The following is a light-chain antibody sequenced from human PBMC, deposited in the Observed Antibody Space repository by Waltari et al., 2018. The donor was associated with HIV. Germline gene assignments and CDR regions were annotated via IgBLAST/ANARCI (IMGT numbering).Light chain of an antibody. V-gene: IGLV1-44*01. J-gene: IGLJ1*01. CDR1: SSNIGSNT. CDR3: ASWDDSLNGLYV. CDR2: SNS. Sequence: QSVLPQPPSASATPGQRVTISCSGNSSNIGSNTVNWYLQLPGTAPKLLIYSNSQRPSGVPARFSGSKSGTSASLAISGLQSEDEAHYYCASWDDSLNGLYVFGPGTKVTVL.